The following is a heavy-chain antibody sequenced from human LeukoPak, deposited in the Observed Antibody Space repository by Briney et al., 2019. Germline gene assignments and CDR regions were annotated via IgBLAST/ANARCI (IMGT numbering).Heavy chain of an antibody. J-gene: IGHJ4*02. CDR2: ISWNSGSM. V-gene: IGHV3-9*03. CDR1: GFNFDDYA. D-gene: IGHD5-24*01. Sequence: GGSLRLSCGASGFNFDDYAMHWVRQAPGKGLEWVSGISWNSGSMDYADSVKGRFTISRDNAKNSLFLQMNSLRAEDMALYYCAKARDGYNFLDYWGQGTLVTVSS. CDR3: AKARDGYNFLDY.